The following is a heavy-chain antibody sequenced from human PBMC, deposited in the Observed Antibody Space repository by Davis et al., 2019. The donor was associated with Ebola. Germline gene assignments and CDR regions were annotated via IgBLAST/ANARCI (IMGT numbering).Heavy chain of an antibody. CDR1: GYSFTSYW. J-gene: IGHJ6*04. CDR2: IYPGDSDT. V-gene: IGHV5-51*01. CDR3: ARRGYNSALWGMDV. D-gene: IGHD3-22*01. Sequence: TVSCKGSGYSFTSYWIGWVRQMPGKGLEWMGIIYPGDSDTRYSPSFQDQVTISADKSINTAYLQWSSLKASDTAIYYCARRGYNSALWGMDVWGKGTTVTVSS.